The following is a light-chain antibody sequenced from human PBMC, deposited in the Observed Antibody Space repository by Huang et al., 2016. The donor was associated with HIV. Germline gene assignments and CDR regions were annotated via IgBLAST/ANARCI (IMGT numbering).Light chain of an antibody. CDR3: QQYYNTPGLT. J-gene: IGKJ4*01. CDR1: QSVLYSPNTRNY. CDR2: WAS. Sequence: DIVMTQSPDSLAVSLGERATINCKSSQSVLYSPNTRNYLAWYKQKPGQPPKLLIYWASTREAWVHDGFSGSGSGTDFTLTITSLQAEDVAVYYCQQYYNTPGLTFGGGTKVEIK. V-gene: IGKV4-1*01.